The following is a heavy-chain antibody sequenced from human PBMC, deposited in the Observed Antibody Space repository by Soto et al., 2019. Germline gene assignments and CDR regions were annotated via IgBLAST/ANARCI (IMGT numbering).Heavy chain of an antibody. V-gene: IGHV3-30*18. D-gene: IGHD2-15*01. CDR2: VSYDGSNK. J-gene: IGHJ4*02. CDR3: AKDLGFCSGGSCYSEGYFDY. CDR1: GFTFSTYG. Sequence: QVQLVESGGGVVQPGRSLRLSCAASGFTFSTYGMHWVRQAPGKGLEWVALVSYDGSNKNYADSVKGRFAISRDNSKNTLYLQMNMLSTEDTAVYYCAKDLGFCSGGSCYSEGYFDYWGQGALVTVSS.